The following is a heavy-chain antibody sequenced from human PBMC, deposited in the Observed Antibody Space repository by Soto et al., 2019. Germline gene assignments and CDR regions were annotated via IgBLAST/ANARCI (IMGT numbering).Heavy chain of an antibody. CDR3: AKGALVITGLYYFDY. Sequence: GGSLRLSCSASLFTVSIYAMSCFRQAPGKGLEWVSAISGSGGSTYYADSVKGRFTISRDNSKNTLYLQMNSLRAEDTAVYYCAKGALVITGLYYFDYWGQGTLVTVSS. CDR1: LFTVSIYA. V-gene: IGHV3-23*01. D-gene: IGHD3-22*01. J-gene: IGHJ4*02. CDR2: ISGSGGST.